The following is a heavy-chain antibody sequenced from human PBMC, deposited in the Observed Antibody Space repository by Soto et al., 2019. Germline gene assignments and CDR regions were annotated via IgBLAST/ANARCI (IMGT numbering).Heavy chain of an antibody. Sequence: QLQLQESGPGLVKPSETLSLSCSVSGDSISSSSYYWGWIRQPPGMGLEWIGNLYYSGTTYYNPSFRSRVTISKDTSKNQFSLNLSSVTAGDTAVYYCARRSNLGGYFDYWGQGILVTVSS. J-gene: IGHJ4*02. V-gene: IGHV4-39*01. CDR3: ARRSNLGGYFDY. CDR1: GDSISSSSYY. D-gene: IGHD4-4*01. CDR2: LYYSGTT.